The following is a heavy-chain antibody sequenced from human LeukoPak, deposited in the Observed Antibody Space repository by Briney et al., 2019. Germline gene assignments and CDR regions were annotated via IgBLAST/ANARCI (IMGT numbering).Heavy chain of an antibody. V-gene: IGHV3-23*01. CDR2: ISGSGDTT. D-gene: IGHD6-19*01. CDR3: AKGWASGWYSFDH. Sequence: QPGGSLRLSCAASGFTFSSYAMNWVRQTPGKGLECVSTISGSGDTTYYADSVKGRFTISRDNSKNTLYLQMNNLSAEDTAVYYCAKGWASGWYSFDHWGQGTLVTVSS. J-gene: IGHJ4*02. CDR1: GFTFSSYA.